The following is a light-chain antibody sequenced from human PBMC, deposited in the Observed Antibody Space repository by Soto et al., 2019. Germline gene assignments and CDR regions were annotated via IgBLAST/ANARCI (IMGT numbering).Light chain of an antibody. V-gene: IGKV3-15*01. Sequence: EMLVTQSPATLSVSPGKRATLSCRASQDVSSNLAWYQQKPGQAPRLLAYGASIRATGIPARFSGSGSGTEFTLTINGLQSEDFAVYYCQQYDTWPPGTFGQGTKVDIK. CDR3: QQYDTWPPGT. CDR1: QDVSSN. CDR2: GAS. J-gene: IGKJ1*01.